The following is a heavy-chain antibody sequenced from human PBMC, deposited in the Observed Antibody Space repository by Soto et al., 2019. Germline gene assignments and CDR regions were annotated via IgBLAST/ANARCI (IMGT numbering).Heavy chain of an antibody. Sequence: EVQLVQSGAEVKKPGESLKISCKGSGYSFTSYWIGWVRQMPGKGLEWMGIIYPGDSDTRYSPSFQGQVTISADKSISTAYLQWSSLKASDTAMYYCARQVGSTIFGVVTTNWFDPWGQGTLVTVSS. D-gene: IGHD3-3*01. CDR1: GYSFTSYW. CDR3: ARQVGSTIFGVVTTNWFDP. J-gene: IGHJ5*02. CDR2: IYPGDSDT. V-gene: IGHV5-51*01.